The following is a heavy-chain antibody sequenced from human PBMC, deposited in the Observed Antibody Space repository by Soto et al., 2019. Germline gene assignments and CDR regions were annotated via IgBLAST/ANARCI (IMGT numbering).Heavy chain of an antibody. Sequence: ASVKVSCKTSGYSFTDYKLHCVRQAPGQRLEWMGWVDPNGGGSNSAQKFQGSVTMTWDTSITTAYLDLTRLTTNDTATYFCATWVDYGDFEGFDFWGQGTLVTVS. CDR1: GYSFTDYK. J-gene: IGHJ4*02. CDR2: VDPNGGGS. D-gene: IGHD4-17*01. V-gene: IGHV1-2*04. CDR3: ATWVDYGDFEGFDF.